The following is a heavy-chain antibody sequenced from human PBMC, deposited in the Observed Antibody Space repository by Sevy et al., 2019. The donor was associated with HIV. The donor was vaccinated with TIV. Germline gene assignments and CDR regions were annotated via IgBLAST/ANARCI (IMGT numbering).Heavy chain of an antibody. J-gene: IGHJ4*02. Sequence: GGSLRLSCAASGFTFSNAWMNWVHQAPGKGLEWVGHIKSKTDGGTTDYAAPVKGRFTISRDDSKNTLYLQMNSLKTEDTAVYYCTTDKPGLLWFGELLYDYWGQGTLVTVSS. D-gene: IGHD3-10*01. CDR3: TTDKPGLLWFGELLYDY. V-gene: IGHV3-15*07. CDR2: IKSKTDGGTT. CDR1: GFTFSNAW.